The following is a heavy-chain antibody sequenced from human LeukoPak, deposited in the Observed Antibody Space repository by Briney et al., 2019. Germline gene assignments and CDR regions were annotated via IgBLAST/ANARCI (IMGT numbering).Heavy chain of an antibody. V-gene: IGHV4-39*01. CDR2: IYYSGST. J-gene: IGHJ6*02. Sequence: SETLSLTCTVSGGSISSSSYYWGWIRQPPGKGLEWIGSIYYSGSTYYNPSLKSRVTISVDTSKNQFSLKLSSVTAADTAVYYCARRVLRYFDWAQTARYGMDVWGQGTTVTVSS. CDR3: ARRVLRYFDWAQTARYGMDV. CDR1: GGSISSSSYY. D-gene: IGHD3-9*01.